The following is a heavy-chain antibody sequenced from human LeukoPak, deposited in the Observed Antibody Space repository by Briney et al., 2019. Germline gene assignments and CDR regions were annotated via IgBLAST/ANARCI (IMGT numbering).Heavy chain of an antibody. CDR3: ARHFLRGSWGISYWFDP. CDR2: IYYSGST. D-gene: IGHD3-16*01. J-gene: IGHJ5*02. Sequence: SETLSLTCTVSGGSISSYYWSWIRQPPGKGLEWIGYIYYSGSTNYNPSLKSRVTISVDTSKNQLSLKLSSVTAADTAVYYCARHFLRGSWGISYWFDPWGQGTLVTVSS. CDR1: GGSISSYY. V-gene: IGHV4-59*08.